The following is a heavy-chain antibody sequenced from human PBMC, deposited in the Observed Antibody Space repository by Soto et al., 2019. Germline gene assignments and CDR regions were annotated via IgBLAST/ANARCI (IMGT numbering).Heavy chain of an antibody. CDR3: ARDSTYDYVWGSYRSSNGYHAFDI. CDR2: ISSSSSYI. V-gene: IGHV3-21*01. J-gene: IGHJ3*02. Sequence: GGSLRLSCAASGFTFSSYSMNWVRQAPGKGLEWVSSISSSSSYIYYADSVKGRFTISRDNAKNSLNLQMNSLRAEDTAVYYCARDSTYDYVWGSYRSSNGYHAFDIWGQGTMVTVSS. D-gene: IGHD3-16*02. CDR1: GFTFSSYS.